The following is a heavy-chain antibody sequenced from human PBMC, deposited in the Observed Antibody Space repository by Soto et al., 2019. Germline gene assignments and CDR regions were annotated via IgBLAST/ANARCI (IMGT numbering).Heavy chain of an antibody. Sequence: PSETLSLTCAVYGGSFSGYYWSWIRQPPGKGLEWIGEINHSGSTNYNPSLKSRVTISVDTSKNQFSLKLSSVTAADTAVYYCARGTNLWLGEFGFYYYHYGMDVWGQGTTVTV. D-gene: IGHD3-10*01. CDR2: INHSGST. J-gene: IGHJ6*02. CDR1: GGSFSGYY. CDR3: ARGTNLWLGEFGFYYYHYGMDV. V-gene: IGHV4-34*01.